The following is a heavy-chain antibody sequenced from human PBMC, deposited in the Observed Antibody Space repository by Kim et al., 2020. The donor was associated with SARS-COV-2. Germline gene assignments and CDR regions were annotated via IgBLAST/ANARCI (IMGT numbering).Heavy chain of an antibody. CDR3: ARDRIAVAGFDY. Sequence: SETLSLTCAVYGGSFSGYYWSWIRQPPGKGLEWIGEINHSGSTNYNPSLKSRVTISVDTSKNQFSLKLSSVTAADTAVYYCARDRIAVAGFDYWGQGTLVTVSS. CDR1: GGSFSGYY. J-gene: IGHJ4*02. V-gene: IGHV4-34*01. D-gene: IGHD6-19*01. CDR2: INHSGST.